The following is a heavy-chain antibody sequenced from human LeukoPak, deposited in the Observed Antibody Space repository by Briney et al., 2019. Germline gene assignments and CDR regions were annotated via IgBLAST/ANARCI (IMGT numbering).Heavy chain of an antibody. Sequence: ASVTVSCKASGYTFTGYYMHWVRQAPGQGLEWMGRINPNSGGTNYAQKFQGRVTMTRDTTISAAYMELSRLRSDDTAVYYCASDSGSYQRSFDYWGQGTLVTVSS. CDR3: ASDSGSYQRSFDY. CDR2: INPNSGGT. V-gene: IGHV1-2*06. D-gene: IGHD1-26*01. CDR1: GYTFTGYY. J-gene: IGHJ4*02.